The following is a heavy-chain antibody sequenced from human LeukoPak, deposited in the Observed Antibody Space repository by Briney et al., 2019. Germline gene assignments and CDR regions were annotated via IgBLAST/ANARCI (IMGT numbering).Heavy chain of an antibody. D-gene: IGHD4-11*01. CDR2: INHSGST. CDR3: ARGDYSNSYYFDY. Sequence: SETLSLACAVFGRSFSSYYWSWIRQPPGKGLQWIGEINHSGSTNYNPSLKSRVTISVDTSKNQFSLKLSSVTAADTAVYYCARGDYSNSYYFDYWGQGTLVTVSS. CDR1: GRSFSSYY. J-gene: IGHJ4*02. V-gene: IGHV4-34*01.